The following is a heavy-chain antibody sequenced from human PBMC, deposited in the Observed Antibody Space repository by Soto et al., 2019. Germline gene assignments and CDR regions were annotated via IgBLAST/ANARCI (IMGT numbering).Heavy chain of an antibody. CDR2: MNPNSGNT. J-gene: IGHJ6*03. CDR3: ARQGIAAFYYYYYYMDV. CDR1: GYTFTSYD. Sequence: ASVKVSCKASGYTFTSYDINWVRQATGQGLEWMGWMNPNSGNTGYAQKFQGRVTMTRNTSISTAYMELSSLRSEDTAVYYCARQGIAAFYYYYYYMDVWGKGTTVTVSS. D-gene: IGHD6-25*01. V-gene: IGHV1-8*01.